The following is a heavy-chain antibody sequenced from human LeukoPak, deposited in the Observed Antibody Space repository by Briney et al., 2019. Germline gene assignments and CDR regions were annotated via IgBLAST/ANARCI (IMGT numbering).Heavy chain of an antibody. J-gene: IGHJ4*02. CDR2: ISWNSGSI. CDR3: ARKAQYNGHYPLDY. Sequence: GGSLRLSCAASGFTFDDYAMHWVRHAPGKGLEWVSGISWNSGSIGYADSVKGRFTISRDNAKNSLFLQMNSLRAEDTALYFCARKAQYNGHYPLDYWGQGTLVTVSS. D-gene: IGHD1-7*01. CDR1: GFTFDDYA. V-gene: IGHV3-9*01.